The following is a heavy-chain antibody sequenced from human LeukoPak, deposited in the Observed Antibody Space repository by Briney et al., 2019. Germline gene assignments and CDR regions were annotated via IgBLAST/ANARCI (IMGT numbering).Heavy chain of an antibody. V-gene: IGHV4-34*01. Sequence: SETLSLTCAVYGGSFSGYYWSWIRQPPGKGLEWIGEINHSGSTNYNPSLKSRVTISVDTSKNQFSLKLSSVTAADTAVYYCARRGRITIFGAVIRGYYFDYWGQGTLVTVSS. D-gene: IGHD3-3*01. CDR1: GGSFSGYY. CDR3: ARRGRITIFGAVIRGYYFDY. CDR2: INHSGST. J-gene: IGHJ4*02.